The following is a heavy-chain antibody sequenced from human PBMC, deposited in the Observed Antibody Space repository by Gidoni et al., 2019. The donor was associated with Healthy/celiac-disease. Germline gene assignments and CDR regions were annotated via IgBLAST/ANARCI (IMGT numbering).Heavy chain of an antibody. V-gene: IGHV1-18*04. Sequence: QVQLVQSGAEVKKPGASVKVSCKASGYTFTSYGISWVRQAPGQGLEWMVWLSAYNGNTNYAQKLQGRVTMNTDTSTSTAYMELRSLRSDDTAVYYCARDSRGVKQWLVRELDPWGQGTLVTVSS. CDR1: GYTFTSYG. CDR2: LSAYNGNT. D-gene: IGHD6-19*01. J-gene: IGHJ5*02. CDR3: ARDSRGVKQWLVRELDP.